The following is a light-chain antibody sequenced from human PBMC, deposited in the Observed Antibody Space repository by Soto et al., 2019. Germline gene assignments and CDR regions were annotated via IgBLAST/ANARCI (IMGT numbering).Light chain of an antibody. CDR2: DAS. Sequence: EIVLTQSPGTLSLSPGERATLSCRASQSVSSYLAWYQQKPGQAPRLLIYDASNRATGIPARFSGSGSGTDFTLTISSLEPEDFAVYYCQQRSNLPPITFGQGTRLEIK. CDR1: QSVSSY. V-gene: IGKV3-11*01. J-gene: IGKJ5*01. CDR3: QQRSNLPPIT.